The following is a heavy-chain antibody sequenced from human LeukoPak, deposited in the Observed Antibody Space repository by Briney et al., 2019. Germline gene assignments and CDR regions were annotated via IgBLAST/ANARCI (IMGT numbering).Heavy chain of an antibody. V-gene: IGHV3-7*05. D-gene: IGHD4-17*01. Sequence: GSLRLSCAGSGFTFSSYWMTWVRQAPGKGLEWVANIKNDGSEKYYVDSVKGRFTISRDSAKNSLYLQMNSLRAEDTAVYYCARDNYGPDYWGQGTLVTVSS. CDR2: IKNDGSEK. CDR3: ARDNYGPDY. J-gene: IGHJ4*02. CDR1: GFTFSSYW.